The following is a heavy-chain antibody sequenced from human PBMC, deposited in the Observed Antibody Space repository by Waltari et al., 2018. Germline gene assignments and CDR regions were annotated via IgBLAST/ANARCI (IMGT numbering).Heavy chain of an antibody. Sequence: QVQLVESGGGVVQPGRSVRLSCAASGFTFSSYAMHWVRQAPGKGLKWVAVISYDGSNNYYADSVKGRFTISRDNSTNTLYLQMNSLRAEDTAVYYCARDEDSWGQGTLVTVSS. CDR1: GFTFSSYA. J-gene: IGHJ4*02. CDR3: ARDEDS. V-gene: IGHV3-30-3*01. CDR2: ISYDGSNN.